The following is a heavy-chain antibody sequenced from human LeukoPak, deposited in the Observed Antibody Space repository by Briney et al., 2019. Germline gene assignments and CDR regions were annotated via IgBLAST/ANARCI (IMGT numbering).Heavy chain of an antibody. Sequence: TPSETLSLTCAVYGGSFSGYYWSWIRQPPGKGLEWIGEINHSGSTNYNPSLKSRVTISVDTSKNQFSLKLSSVTAADTAVYYCARAYSSGWYYQDWGQGTLVTVSS. V-gene: IGHV4-34*01. CDR1: GGSFSGYY. CDR3: ARAYSSGWYYQD. D-gene: IGHD6-19*01. CDR2: INHSGST. J-gene: IGHJ4*02.